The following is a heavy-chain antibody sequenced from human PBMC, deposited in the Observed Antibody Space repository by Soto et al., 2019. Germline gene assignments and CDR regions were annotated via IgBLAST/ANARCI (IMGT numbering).Heavy chain of an antibody. CDR1: GGSINNSSFY. CDR3: ARRPLVRGIIPYYFDS. CDR2: IYYSGSA. Sequence: QLQLQESGPGLVKPSETLSLTCTVSGGSINNSSFYWGWVRQPPGKRLGWIGSIYYSGSAYYNPSLKSRLTISVDTSQIQFSVNMSSVTAAVTAVYFCARRPLVRGIIPYYFDSWGQGTLVTVSS. V-gene: IGHV4-39*01. D-gene: IGHD3-10*01. J-gene: IGHJ4*02.